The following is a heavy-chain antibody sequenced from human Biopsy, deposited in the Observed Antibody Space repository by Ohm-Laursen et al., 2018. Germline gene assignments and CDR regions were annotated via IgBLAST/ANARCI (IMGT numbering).Heavy chain of an antibody. V-gene: IGHV4-59*01. CDR2: IYYSGST. J-gene: IGHJ4*02. CDR1: GDSINNYY. D-gene: IGHD1-26*01. Sequence: GTLSLTCTVSGDSINNYYWGWIRQPPGKGLEWIGYIYYSGSTNYNPSLRSRVTISVDRSKNQFSLELSSVTAADTAVYYCARVGAGAPSIDYFDYWGQGALVTVSS. CDR3: ARVGAGAPSIDYFDY.